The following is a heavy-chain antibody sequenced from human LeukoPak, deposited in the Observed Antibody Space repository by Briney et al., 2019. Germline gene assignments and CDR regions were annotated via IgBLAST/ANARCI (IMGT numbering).Heavy chain of an antibody. V-gene: IGHV3-15*01. Sequence: GGSLRLSCAASGFTFSADWMSWVRQAPGEGLEWVGRIRNQLDGGTADYAAPVKGRITISRDDSTNTLYLQMNSLKTEDTGVYYCTKLNTRDASDFWGQGTMVTVSS. CDR1: GFTFSADW. CDR3: TKLNTRDASDF. CDR2: IRNQLDGGTA. J-gene: IGHJ3*01.